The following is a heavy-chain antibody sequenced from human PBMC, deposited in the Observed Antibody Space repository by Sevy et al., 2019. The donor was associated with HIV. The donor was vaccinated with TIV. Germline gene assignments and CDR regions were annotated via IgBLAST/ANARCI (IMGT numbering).Heavy chain of an antibody. Sequence: GGSLRLSCAASGFTFSSYWMSWVRQAPGKGLEWVANIKQDGSEKYYVDSVKGRFTISRDNAKNSLYLQMNSLRAEDTAMYYCARDQGYGDYLFDYWGQGTLVTVSS. CDR3: ARDQGYGDYLFDY. CDR1: GFTFSSYW. V-gene: IGHV3-7*01. D-gene: IGHD4-17*01. J-gene: IGHJ4*02. CDR2: IKQDGSEK.